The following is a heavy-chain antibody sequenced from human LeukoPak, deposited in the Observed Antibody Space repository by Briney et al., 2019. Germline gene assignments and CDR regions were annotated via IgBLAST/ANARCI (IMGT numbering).Heavy chain of an antibody. CDR1: GGSISSGGYY. CDR2: IYYSGST. J-gene: IGHJ5*02. Sequence: SQTLSLTCTVSGGSISSGGYYWSWIRQHPGKGLEWIGYIYYSGSTYNNPSLKSRVTISVDTSKNQFSLKLNSVTAADTAVYYCARSGSWYYNWFDPWGQGTLVTVSS. D-gene: IGHD6-13*01. V-gene: IGHV4-31*03. CDR3: ARSGSWYYNWFDP.